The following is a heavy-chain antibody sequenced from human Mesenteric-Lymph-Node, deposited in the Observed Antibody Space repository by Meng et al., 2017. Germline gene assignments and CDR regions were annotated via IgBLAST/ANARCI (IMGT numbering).Heavy chain of an antibody. CDR3: ARGVYCSGGSCSNWFDP. CDR1: GGSISSSSYY. CDR2: IYYSGST. V-gene: IGHV4-39*07. D-gene: IGHD2-15*01. J-gene: IGHJ5*02. Sequence: SETLSLTCTVSGGSISSSSYYWGWIRQPPGKGLEWIGSIYYSGSTYYNPSLKSRVTISVDTSKNQFSLKLSSVTAADTAVYYCARGVYCSGGSCSNWFDPWGQGTLVTVSS.